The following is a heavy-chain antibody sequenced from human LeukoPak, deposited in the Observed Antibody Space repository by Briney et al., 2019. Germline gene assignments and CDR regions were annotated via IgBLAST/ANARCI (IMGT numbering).Heavy chain of an antibody. V-gene: IGHV3-33*01. CDR3: ARAKRGSQLKYFDY. Sequence: GGSLRLSCAASGFTLSSYGMHWVRQAPGKGLEWVAVIWYDGSNKYYADSVKGRFTISRDNSKNTLYLQMNSLRAEDTAVYYSARAKRGSQLKYFDYWGQGTLVTVSS. D-gene: IGHD5-12*01. J-gene: IGHJ4*02. CDR1: GFTLSSYG. CDR2: IWYDGSNK.